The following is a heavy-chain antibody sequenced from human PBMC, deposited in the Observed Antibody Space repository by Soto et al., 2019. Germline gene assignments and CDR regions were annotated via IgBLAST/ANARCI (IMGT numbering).Heavy chain of an antibody. CDR3: ARGVRGVSMDV. D-gene: IGHD3-10*01. CDR1: GGTFSSYA. CDR2: IIPIFGTA. J-gene: IGHJ6*02. V-gene: IGHV1-69*06. Sequence: ASVKVSFKASGGTFSSYAISWVRQAPGQGLEWMGGIIPIFGTANYAQKFQGRVTITADKSTSTAYMELSSLRSEDTAVYYCARGVRGVSMDVWGQGTTVTVSS.